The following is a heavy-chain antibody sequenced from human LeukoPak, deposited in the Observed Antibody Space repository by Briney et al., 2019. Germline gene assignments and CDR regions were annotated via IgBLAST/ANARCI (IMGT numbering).Heavy chain of an antibody. J-gene: IGHJ4*02. CDR1: GYTFTSYG. CDR2: ISAYNGNT. CDR3: ARGVDYDYVWGSYHLDY. D-gene: IGHD3-16*02. Sequence: GASVRVSCKASGYTFTSYGISWVRRAPGQGLEWMGWISAYNGNTNYAQKLQGRVTMTTDTSTSTAYMELRSLRSDDTAVYYCARGVDYDYVWGSYHLDYWGQGTLVTVSS. V-gene: IGHV1-18*04.